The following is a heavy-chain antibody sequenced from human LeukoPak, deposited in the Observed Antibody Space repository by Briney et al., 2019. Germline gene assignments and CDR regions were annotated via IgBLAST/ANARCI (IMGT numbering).Heavy chain of an antibody. CDR1: GGSISSGGYY. CDR3: ARDLGSSGYYRYFDY. CDR2: IYYSGST. J-gene: IGHJ4*02. D-gene: IGHD3-22*01. V-gene: IGHV4-31*03. Sequence: SETLSLTCTVSGGSISSGGYYWSWLRQHPGKGLEWIGYIYYSGSTYYNPSLKSRVTISVDTSKNQFSLKLSSVTAADTAVYYCARDLGSSGYYRYFDYWGQGTLVTVSS.